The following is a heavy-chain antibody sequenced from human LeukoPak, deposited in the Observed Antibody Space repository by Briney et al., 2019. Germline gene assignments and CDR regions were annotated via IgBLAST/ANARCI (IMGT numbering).Heavy chain of an antibody. V-gene: IGHV1-69*05. J-gene: IGHJ4*02. CDR1: GGTFSSYA. D-gene: IGHD3-10*01. CDR3: AREYYGSGSYFDY. CDR2: IIPIFGTA. Sequence: GASVKVSCKASGGTFSSYATSWVRQAPGQGLEWMGRIIPIFGTANYAQKFQGRVTITTDESTSTAYMELSSLRSEDTAVYYCAREYYGSGSYFDYWGQGTLVTVSS.